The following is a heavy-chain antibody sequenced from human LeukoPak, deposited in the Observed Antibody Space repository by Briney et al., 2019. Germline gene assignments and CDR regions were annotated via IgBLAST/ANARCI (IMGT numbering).Heavy chain of an antibody. J-gene: IGHJ4*02. Sequence: GGSLRLSCAASGFTFSRYNMNWVRQAPGKGLEWVSSISSSSSYIYYADSVKGRFTISRDNAKNSLYLQMNSLRAEDTAVYYCARETYYYGSGSYLYHYWGQGTLVTVSS. CDR2: ISSSSSYI. D-gene: IGHD3-10*01. V-gene: IGHV3-21*01. CDR1: GFTFSRYN. CDR3: ARETYYYGSGSYLYHY.